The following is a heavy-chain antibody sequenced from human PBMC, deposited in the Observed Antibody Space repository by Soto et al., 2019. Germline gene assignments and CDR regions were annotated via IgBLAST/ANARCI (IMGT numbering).Heavy chain of an antibody. J-gene: IGHJ4*02. CDR1: GFTFSSYG. CDR3: AKGYVWGSYRPFDY. V-gene: IGHV3-30*18. Sequence: GGSLRLSCAASGFTFSSYGMHWVRQAPGKGLEWVAVISYDGSNKYYADSVKGRFTISRDNSKNTLYLQMNSLRAEDTAVYYCAKGYVWGSYRPFDYWGQGTLVTVSS. CDR2: ISYDGSNK. D-gene: IGHD3-16*02.